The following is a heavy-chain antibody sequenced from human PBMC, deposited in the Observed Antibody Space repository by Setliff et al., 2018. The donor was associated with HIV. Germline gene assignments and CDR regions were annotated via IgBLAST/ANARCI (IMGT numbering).Heavy chain of an antibody. CDR3: TREIRDGYPRSSN. D-gene: IGHD3-10*01. CDR2: IAYDGSYK. Sequence: GGSLRLSCAASGFIFSHYAMHWVRQAPGKGLEWVALIAYDGSYKYYVDSVKGRFTISRDASKNTLYLQMNSLRPEDTGFYFCTREIRDGYPRSSNWGQGTLVTVSS. J-gene: IGHJ4*02. CDR1: GFIFSHYA. V-gene: IGHV3-30*02.